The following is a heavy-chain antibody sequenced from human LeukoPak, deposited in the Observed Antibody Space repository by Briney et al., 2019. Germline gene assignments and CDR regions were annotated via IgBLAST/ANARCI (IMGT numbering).Heavy chain of an antibody. CDR3: ARGVGNEGLTM. J-gene: IGHJ3*01. CDR1: GGTFNSYA. D-gene: IGHD3-3*01. Sequence: GASVKVSCKASGGTFNSYAISWVRQAPGQGLEWMGGIIPIFGTTNYARKFQGRVTITADESTITAYMELSSLRSEDTAVYYCARGVGNEGLTMWGQGTLITASS. CDR2: IIPIFGTT. V-gene: IGHV1-69*13.